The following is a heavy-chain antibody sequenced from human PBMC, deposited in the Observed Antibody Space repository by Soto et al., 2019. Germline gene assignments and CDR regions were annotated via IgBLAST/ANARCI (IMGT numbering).Heavy chain of an antibody. CDR3: ARGLTAVATNAFDI. CDR2: ITNSGSIT. Sequence: EVRLVEAGGGLVQPGGSLRLSCAGSGFSISNYGMNWVRQAPGQGLELLSYITNSGSITYHADSVKGRFIVSRDNAKNSLYLQMNSLRAEDTALYYCARGLTAVATNAFDIWGQGTMVTVSS. V-gene: IGHV3-48*01. CDR1: GFSISNYG. J-gene: IGHJ3*02. D-gene: IGHD4-17*01.